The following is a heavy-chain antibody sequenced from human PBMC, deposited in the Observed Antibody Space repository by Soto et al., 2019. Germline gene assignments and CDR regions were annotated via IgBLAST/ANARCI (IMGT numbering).Heavy chain of an antibody. CDR3: ARDQRRYFDY. CDR1: GFTVSDNY. J-gene: IGHJ4*02. Sequence: QSGGSLRLSCVVSGFTVSDNYMYWVRQAPGKGLEWVSVIYSGGSPYYADSVKGRFTVSRDNSRNTVYLQMNSLRAEDTAVYYCARDQRRYFDYWGQGILVTVSS. CDR2: IYSGGSP. V-gene: IGHV3-53*01.